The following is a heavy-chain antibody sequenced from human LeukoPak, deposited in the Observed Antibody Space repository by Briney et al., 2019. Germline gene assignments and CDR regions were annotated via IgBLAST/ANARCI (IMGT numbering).Heavy chain of an antibody. V-gene: IGHV1-8*03. CDR2: MNPNSGNT. Sequence: ASVKVSCKASGYTFTSYDINWVRQATGQGLEWMGWMNPNSGNTGYAQKFQGRVTITRNTSISTAYMELSSLRSEDTAVYYCARPAAAGNPHDLDYWGQGTLVTVSS. J-gene: IGHJ4*02. D-gene: IGHD6-13*01. CDR1: GYTFTSYD. CDR3: ARPAAAGNPHDLDY.